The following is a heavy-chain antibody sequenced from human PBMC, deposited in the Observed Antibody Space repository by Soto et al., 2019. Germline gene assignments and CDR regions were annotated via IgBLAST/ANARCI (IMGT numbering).Heavy chain of an antibody. CDR1: GFTFSSYA. D-gene: IGHD3-9*01. J-gene: IGHJ6*02. Sequence: GGSLRLSCAASGFTFSSYAMSWVRQAPGKGLEWVSAISGDGGSTYYADSVKGRFTISRDNAKNTLYLQMNSLRAEDTAVYYCARAPLTYYYYGMDVWGLGTTVTVSS. V-gene: IGHV3-23*01. CDR3: ARAPLTYYYYGMDV. CDR2: ISGDGGST.